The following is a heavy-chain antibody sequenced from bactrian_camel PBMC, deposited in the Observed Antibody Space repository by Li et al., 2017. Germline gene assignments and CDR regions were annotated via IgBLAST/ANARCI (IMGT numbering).Heavy chain of an antibody. V-gene: IGHV3S53*01. Sequence: QLVESGGGSPQAGGSLRLSCVASGYITSSYCMGRFRQSEGKEREAVATIDSDGKTSYADFLKGRFFISKVKDNGKDTLYLQMNSLTPEDTAMYYCAASRLGSTINWRHERRWGYWGQGTQVTVS. D-gene: IGHD4*01. CDR1: GYITSSYC. CDR3: AASRLGSTINWRHERRWGY. CDR2: IDSDGKT. J-gene: IGHJ4*01.